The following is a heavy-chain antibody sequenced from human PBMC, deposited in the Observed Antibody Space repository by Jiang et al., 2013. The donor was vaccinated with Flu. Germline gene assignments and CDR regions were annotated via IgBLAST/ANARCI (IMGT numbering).Heavy chain of an antibody. J-gene: IGHJ4*02. CDR3: ASVHSSGWPLDY. CDR2: IYYSGST. CDR1: GGSISSSSYY. V-gene: IGHV4-39*01. Sequence: GPGLVKPSETLSLTCTVSGGSISSSSYYWGWIRQPPGKGLEWIGSIYYSGSTYYNPSLKSRVTISVDTSKNQFSLKLSSVTAADTAVYYCASVHSSGWPLDYWGQGTLVTVSS. D-gene: IGHD6-19*01.